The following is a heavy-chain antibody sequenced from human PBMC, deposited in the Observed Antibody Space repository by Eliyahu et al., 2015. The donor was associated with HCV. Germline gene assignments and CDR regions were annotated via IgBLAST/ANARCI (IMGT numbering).Heavy chain of an antibody. CDR2: ISGSGGST. V-gene: IGHV3-23*04. Sequence: EVQLVESGGGLVQPGGSLRLSCAASGFXFXSXAMSWVRQAPGKGLEWVSAISGSGGSTYYADSVKGRFTISRDNSKNTLYLQMNSLRAEDTAVYYCAKAGKFRGYSGYAPGDYWGQGTLVTVSS. D-gene: IGHD5-12*01. J-gene: IGHJ4*02. CDR3: AKAGKFRGYSGYAPGDY. CDR1: GFXFXSXA.